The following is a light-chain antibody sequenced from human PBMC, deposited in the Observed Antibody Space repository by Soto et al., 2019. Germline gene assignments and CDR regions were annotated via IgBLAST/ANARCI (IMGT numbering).Light chain of an antibody. V-gene: IGKV3-20*01. Sequence: EIVLTQSPATLSSFPGDRVTLSCRASQSVGSYLAWYQQKPGQGPRLLIYGASSRATGTPDRFSGSGSGTDFTLTINRLEPEDFALYYCQQYGSSPPTFGQGTKVDIK. CDR2: GAS. CDR3: QQYGSSPPT. CDR1: QSVGSY. J-gene: IGKJ1*01.